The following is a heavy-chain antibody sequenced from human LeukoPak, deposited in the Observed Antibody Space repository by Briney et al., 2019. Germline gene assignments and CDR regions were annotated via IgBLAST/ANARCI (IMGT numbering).Heavy chain of an antibody. Sequence: SETLSLTCTVSGGSISSSSYYWGWIRQPPGKGLEWIGSIYYSGSTYYNPSFKSRVTISVDTSKNQFSLKLSSVTAADTAMYYCVSYLVYGGNSGGIDYWGQGTLVTVSS. CDR2: IYYSGST. J-gene: IGHJ4*02. V-gene: IGHV4-39*01. CDR1: GGSISSSSYY. CDR3: VSYLVYGGNSGGIDY. D-gene: IGHD4-23*01.